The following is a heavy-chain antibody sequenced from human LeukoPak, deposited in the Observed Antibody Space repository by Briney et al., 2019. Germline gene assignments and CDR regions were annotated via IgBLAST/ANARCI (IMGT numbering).Heavy chain of an antibody. CDR3: TREGVYYDNGRGAFDI. J-gene: IGHJ3*02. V-gene: IGHV4-59*01. CDR1: GGSISSYY. Sequence: SETLSLTCTVSGGSISSYYWSWIRQPPGKGLGWIGYINYSGSTNYNPSLKSRVTISVDTSKNQFSLKLSSVTAADTAVYYCTREGVYYDNGRGAFDIWGQGTMVTVSS. CDR2: INYSGST. D-gene: IGHD3-22*01.